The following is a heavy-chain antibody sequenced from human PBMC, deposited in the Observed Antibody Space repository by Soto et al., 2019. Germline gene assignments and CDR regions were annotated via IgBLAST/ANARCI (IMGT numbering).Heavy chain of an antibody. CDR2: LYGSGRGI. V-gene: IGHV3-23*01. D-gene: IGHD4-17*01. CDR1: GFTFSSYA. Sequence: EVQLLESGGGLVQPGGSLRLSCAASGFTFSSYAMIWIRQVPGKGLEWVSGLYGSGRGIHYADSMKGRFTISRGNSVYAVYLQMNNLRVEDTAVYYCAKDAVAGDGVWLAHAWGRGTAVTVSS. J-gene: IGHJ5*02. CDR3: AKDAVAGDGVWLAHA.